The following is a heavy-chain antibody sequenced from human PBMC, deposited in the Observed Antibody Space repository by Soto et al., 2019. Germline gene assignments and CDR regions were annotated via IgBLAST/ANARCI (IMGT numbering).Heavy chain of an antibody. CDR3: ARYHGDYYYYYGMDV. Sequence: QVQLVQSGAEVKKPGASVKVSCKASGYTFTSYGISWVRQAPGQGLEWMGWISAYNGNTDYAQKLQGRVTMTTDTSTSTAYMELRSLRSDDTAVYYCARYHGDYYYYYGMDVWGQGTTVTVSS. CDR2: ISAYNGNT. V-gene: IGHV1-18*01. D-gene: IGHD4-17*01. CDR1: GYTFTSYG. J-gene: IGHJ6*02.